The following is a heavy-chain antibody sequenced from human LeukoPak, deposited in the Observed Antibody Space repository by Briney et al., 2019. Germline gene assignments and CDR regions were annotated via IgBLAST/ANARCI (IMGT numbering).Heavy chain of an antibody. J-gene: IGHJ4*02. CDR1: GGSLSGYY. Sequence: SETLSLTCAVYGGSLSGYYWSWIRQPPGKGLEWIGEINHSGSTNYNPSLKSRVTISVDTSKNQFSLKLSSVTAADTAVYYCARAPKLGYWGQGTLVTVSS. CDR2: INHSGST. CDR3: ARAPKLGY. V-gene: IGHV4-34*01.